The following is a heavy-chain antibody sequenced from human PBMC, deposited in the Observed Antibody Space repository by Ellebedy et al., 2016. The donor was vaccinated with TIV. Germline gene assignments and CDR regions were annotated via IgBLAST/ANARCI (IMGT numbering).Heavy chain of an antibody. CDR2: INCNSGGT. CDR1: GYTFTGYY. CDR3: ARGFDGSGSYYYYGMDV. J-gene: IGHJ6*02. D-gene: IGHD3-10*01. Sequence: AASVKVSCKASGYTFTGYYLHWVRQAPGQGLEWMGWINCNSGGTKYAQKFQDWVTMTRNTSISTAYMELSSLRSEDTAVYYCARGFDGSGSYYYYGMDVWGQGTRVTVSS. V-gene: IGHV1-2*04.